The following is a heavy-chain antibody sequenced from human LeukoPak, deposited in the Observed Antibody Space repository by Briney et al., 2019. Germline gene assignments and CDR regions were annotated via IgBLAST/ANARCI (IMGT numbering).Heavy chain of an antibody. J-gene: IGHJ3*02. CDR2: IKQDGSER. Sequence: PGGSLRLSCAASGFTFSRYWMTWVRQAQGKGLEWVANIKQDGSERYYVDSVKGRFTISRDNAKNSLYLQLNILRAEDTALYFCARVGSDWYRGGFDIWGQGTLVTVSS. D-gene: IGHD6-19*01. V-gene: IGHV3-7*01. CDR1: GFTFSRYW. CDR3: ARVGSDWYRGGFDI.